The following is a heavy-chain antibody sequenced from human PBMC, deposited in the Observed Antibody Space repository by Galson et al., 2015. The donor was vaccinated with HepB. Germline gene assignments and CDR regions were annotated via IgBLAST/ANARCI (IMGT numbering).Heavy chain of an antibody. CDR3: ARGIVAPAPIDS. Sequence: SGYTFTGYYMHWVRQAPGQGLEWMGWINPNTGGTNHAQKFQGRVTMTRDTSISAAYMELSRLRSDDTAVYYCARGIVAPAPIDSWGQGTLVIVSA. CDR2: INPNTGGT. D-gene: IGHD2-2*01. V-gene: IGHV1-2*02. CDR1: GYTFTGYY. J-gene: IGHJ4*02.